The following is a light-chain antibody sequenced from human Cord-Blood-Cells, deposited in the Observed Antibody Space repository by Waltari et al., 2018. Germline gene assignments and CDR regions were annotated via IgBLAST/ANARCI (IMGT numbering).Light chain of an antibody. V-gene: IGLV2-11*01. CDR2: DVS. Sequence: QSALTQPRSVSGSPGQSVTISCTGTSSDVGGYNYVSWYQPHPGKAPNLMIYDVSKRPSGVPDRFSGSKSGNTASLTISGLQAEDEADYYCCSYAGSYTYWVFGGGTKLTVL. CDR1: SSDVGGYNY. J-gene: IGLJ3*02. CDR3: CSYAGSYTYWV.